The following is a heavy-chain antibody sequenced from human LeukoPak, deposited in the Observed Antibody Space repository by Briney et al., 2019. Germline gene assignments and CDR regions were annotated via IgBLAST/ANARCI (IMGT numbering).Heavy chain of an antibody. CDR1: GYTLTELS. CDR3: ATGKPTPYCSGGSCYSEFDY. J-gene: IGHJ4*02. D-gene: IGHD2-15*01. CDR2: FDPEDGET. V-gene: IGHV1-24*01. Sequence: ASVKVSCKVSGYTLTELSMHWVRQAPGKGLEWMGGFDPEDGETIYAQKFQGRVTMTEDTSTDTAYMELSSLRSEDTAVYYCATGKPTPYCSGGSCYSEFDYWGRGTLVTVSS.